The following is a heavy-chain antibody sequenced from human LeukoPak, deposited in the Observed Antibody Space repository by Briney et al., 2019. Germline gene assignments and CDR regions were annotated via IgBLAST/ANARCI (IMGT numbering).Heavy chain of an antibody. Sequence: SETLSLTCTVSGGSVSSYYWGWLRQPPGKGLEWIGSIYYSGSTYYNPSLKSRVTISVDTSKNQFSLKLSSVTAADTAVYYCARLVSGRRYYDSSGYGFSPYWGQGTLVTVSS. CDR3: ARLVSGRRYYDSSGYGFSPY. J-gene: IGHJ4*02. CDR2: IYYSGST. CDR1: GGSVSSYY. D-gene: IGHD3-22*01. V-gene: IGHV4-39*01.